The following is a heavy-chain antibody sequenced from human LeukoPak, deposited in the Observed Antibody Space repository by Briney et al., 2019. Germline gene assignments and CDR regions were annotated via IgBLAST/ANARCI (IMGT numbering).Heavy chain of an antibody. Sequence: PGWSLRLSCAASGFTFSSYSMNWVRQAPGKGLEWVSSISSSSSYIYYADSVKGRFTISRDNAKNSLYLQMNSLRAEDTAVYYCARLSIAARQIDYWGQGTLVTVSS. J-gene: IGHJ4*02. CDR3: ARLSIAARQIDY. D-gene: IGHD6-6*01. CDR1: GFTFSSYS. V-gene: IGHV3-21*01. CDR2: ISSSSSYI.